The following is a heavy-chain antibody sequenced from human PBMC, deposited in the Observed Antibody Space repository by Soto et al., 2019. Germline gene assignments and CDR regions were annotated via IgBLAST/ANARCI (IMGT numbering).Heavy chain of an antibody. Sequence: VGSLRFSCAASGFNFINAWMSWVRQAPGKGLEWVGRIKRKSDGGTTDYTAPVKGRFTISRDDSKTTLYLQMNSLKTEDTAVYYCVTHRSFSPVDFWGQGTLVTVSS. V-gene: IGHV3-15*01. CDR1: GFNFINAW. CDR3: VTHRSFSPVDF. CDR2: IKRKSDGGTT. J-gene: IGHJ4*02.